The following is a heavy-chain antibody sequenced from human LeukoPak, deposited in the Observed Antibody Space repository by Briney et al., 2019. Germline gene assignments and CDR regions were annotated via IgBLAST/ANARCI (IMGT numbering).Heavy chain of an antibody. CDR2: MNPDSGDT. Sequence: ASVKVSCKASGYTFTSYYMHWVRQAPGQGLEWLGWMNPDSGDTGYAQNFQGRVTMTRNTSISTAYMELSSLRSEDTAVYYCAREIYSNTDMDVWGKGTTVTVSS. V-gene: IGHV1-8*02. CDR1: GYTFTSYY. D-gene: IGHD6-13*01. CDR3: AREIYSNTDMDV. J-gene: IGHJ6*03.